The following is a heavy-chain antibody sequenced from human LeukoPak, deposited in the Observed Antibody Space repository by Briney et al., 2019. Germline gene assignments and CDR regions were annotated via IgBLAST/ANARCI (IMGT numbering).Heavy chain of an antibody. V-gene: IGHV3-48*01. D-gene: IGHD2-15*01. J-gene: IGHJ6*03. Sequence: PGGSLRLSCAASGFSFSNYNMNWVRQAPGKGLEWVSYISLSSSTIYYADSVKGRFTISRDNAKNSLYLQMNSLRAEDTAVYYCARVDCSGGSWSFCYYMDVWGKGTTVTVSS. CDR3: ARVDCSGGSWSFCYYMDV. CDR1: GFSFSNYN. CDR2: ISLSSSTI.